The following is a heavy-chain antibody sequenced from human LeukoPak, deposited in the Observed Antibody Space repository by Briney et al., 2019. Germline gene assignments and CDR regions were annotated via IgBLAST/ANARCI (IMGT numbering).Heavy chain of an antibody. V-gene: IGHV3-48*01. CDR2: ISSSSSTI. D-gene: IGHD3-16*02. CDR3: ARASDYDYVWGSYRPGYYFDY. J-gene: IGHJ4*02. CDR1: GFTFSSYS. Sequence: GGSLRLSCAASGFTFSSYSMNWVRQAPGKGLEWVSYISSSSSTIYYADSVKGRFTISRDNAKNSLYLQMNSLRAEDTAVYYCARASDYDYVWGSYRPGYYFDYWGQGTLVTVSS.